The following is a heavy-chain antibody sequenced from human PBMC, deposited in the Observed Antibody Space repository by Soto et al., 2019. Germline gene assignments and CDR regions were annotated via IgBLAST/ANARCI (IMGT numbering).Heavy chain of an antibody. CDR2: IRYSGDYI. CDR1: RVIVSSYT. Sequence: SGWCMGLASAPSRVIVSSYTVNWVRQPQGKGLEWVSSIRYSGDYIKYAVSVRGRFAISRDNAKNSLYLQMNSLRDEDTAVYYCGRDDPYGPVDYWGQGTLVTVSS. D-gene: IGHD2-8*01. J-gene: IGHJ4*02. V-gene: IGHV3-21*01. CDR3: GRDDPYGPVDY.